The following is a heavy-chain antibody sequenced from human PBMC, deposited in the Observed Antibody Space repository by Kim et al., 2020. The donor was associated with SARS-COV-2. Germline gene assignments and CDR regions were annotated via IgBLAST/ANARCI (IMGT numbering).Heavy chain of an antibody. D-gene: IGHD3-10*01. CDR2: ISSSSSYT. Sequence: GGSLRLSCAASGFTFSDYYMSWIRQAPGKGLEWVSYISSSSSYTNYADSVKGRFTISRDNAKNSLYLQMNSLRAEDTAVYYCARAFGELSYFDYWGQGTLVTVSS. CDR1: GFTFSDYY. V-gene: IGHV3-11*05. CDR3: ARAFGELSYFDY. J-gene: IGHJ4*02.